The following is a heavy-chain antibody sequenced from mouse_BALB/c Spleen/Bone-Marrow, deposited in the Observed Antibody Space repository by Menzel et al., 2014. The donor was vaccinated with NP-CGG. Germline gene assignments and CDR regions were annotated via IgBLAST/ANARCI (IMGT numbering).Heavy chain of an antibody. CDR1: GFTFSSFG. CDR3: ARKGALITHYYAMDY. J-gene: IGHJ4*01. V-gene: IGHV5-17*02. Sequence: EVKVVESGGGLVQPGGSRKLSCAASGFTFSSFGMHWVRQAPEKGLEWVAYISSGSSTIYYADTVKGRFTISRDNPKNTLFLQMTSLRSEDTAMYYCARKGALITHYYAMDYWGQGTSDTVSS. D-gene: IGHD2-4*01. CDR2: ISSGSSTI.